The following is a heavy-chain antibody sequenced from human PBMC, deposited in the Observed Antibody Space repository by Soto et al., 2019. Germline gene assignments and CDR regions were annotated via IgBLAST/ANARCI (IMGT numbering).Heavy chain of an antibody. J-gene: IGHJ5*02. CDR1: GGSFSGYY. CDR2: INHSGST. Sequence: KASETLSLTCAVYGGSFSGYYWSWIRQPPGKGLEWIGEINHSGSTNYNPSLKSRVTISVDTSKNQFSLKLSSVTAADTAVYYCARGADYYGSGSYYNFNWFDPWGQGTLVTVSS. D-gene: IGHD3-10*01. CDR3: ARGADYYGSGSYYNFNWFDP. V-gene: IGHV4-34*01.